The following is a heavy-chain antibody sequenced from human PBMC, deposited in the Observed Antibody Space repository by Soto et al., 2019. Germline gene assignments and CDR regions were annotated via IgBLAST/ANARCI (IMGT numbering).Heavy chain of an antibody. CDR3: AKSLGEWELHNWFDP. V-gene: IGHV3-9*01. CDR1: GFTFDDYA. D-gene: IGHD1-26*01. CDR2: ISWNSGSI. Sequence: EVQLVESGGGLVQPGRSLRLACAASGFTFDDYAMHWVRQAPGKGLEWVSGISWNSGSIGYADSVKGRFTISRDNAKNSLYLQMNSLRAEDTALYYCAKSLGEWELHNWFDPWGQGTLVTVSS. J-gene: IGHJ5*02.